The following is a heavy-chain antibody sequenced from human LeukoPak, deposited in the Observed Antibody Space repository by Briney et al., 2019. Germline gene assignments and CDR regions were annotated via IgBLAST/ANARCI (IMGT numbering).Heavy chain of an antibody. D-gene: IGHD6-13*01. V-gene: IGHV3-7*01. J-gene: IGHJ6*02. CDR1: GFTFTDYF. CDR3: ARDTQQLVYYYYGMDV. CDR2: IKHNGGEK. Sequence: GGSLRLSCVASGFTFTDYFMSWVRQAPGKGLEWVASIKHNGGEKYYVDSVKGRFTISRDNSKNTLYLQMNSLRAEDTAVYYCARDTQQLVYYYYGMDVWGQGTTVTVSS.